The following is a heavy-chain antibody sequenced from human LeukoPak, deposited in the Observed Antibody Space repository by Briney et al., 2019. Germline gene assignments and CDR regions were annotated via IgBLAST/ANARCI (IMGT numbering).Heavy chain of an antibody. J-gene: IGHJ6*02. CDR3: AKDQSSGSYWDYYGMDV. Sequence: GGSLRLSCAASGLTFSSYAMHWVRQAPGKGLEWVSAISGSGGSTYYADSVKGRFTISRDNSKNTLYLQMNSLRAEDTAVYYCAKDQSSGSYWDYYGMDVWGQGTTVTVSS. D-gene: IGHD1-26*01. V-gene: IGHV3-23*01. CDR2: ISGSGGST. CDR1: GLTFSSYA.